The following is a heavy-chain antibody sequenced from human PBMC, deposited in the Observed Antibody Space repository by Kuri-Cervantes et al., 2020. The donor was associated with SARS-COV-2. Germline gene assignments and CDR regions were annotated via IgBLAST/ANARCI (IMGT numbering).Heavy chain of an antibody. Sequence: GESLKISCAASGFIFSDYSMNWVRQAPGKGLEWVSYISSGNSTIYYADSVKGRFTISRDNAKSSLYLQMNSLRAEDTAVYYCASSPIRYFDWSITNYFDYWGQGSLVTCYS. J-gene: IGHJ4*02. CDR2: ISSGNSTI. D-gene: IGHD3-9*01. CDR1: GFIFSDYS. CDR3: ASSPIRYFDWSITNYFDY. V-gene: IGHV3-48*01.